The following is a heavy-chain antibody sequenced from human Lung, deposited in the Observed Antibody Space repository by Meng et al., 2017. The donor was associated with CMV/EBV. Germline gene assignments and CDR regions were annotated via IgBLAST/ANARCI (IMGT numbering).Heavy chain of an antibody. CDR1: GGSISSSNW. Sequence: VLLHDSGPVWVTPSGTLSLTCAFSGGSISSSNWWRWVRQPPGKGLEWIGEIYHSGSTNYNPSLKSRVTISVDKSKNQFSLKLSSVTAADTAVYYCASFPPPGKQWLVTDYWGQGTLVTVSS. CDR3: ASFPPPGKQWLVTDY. J-gene: IGHJ4*02. V-gene: IGHV4-4*02. D-gene: IGHD6-19*01. CDR2: IYHSGST.